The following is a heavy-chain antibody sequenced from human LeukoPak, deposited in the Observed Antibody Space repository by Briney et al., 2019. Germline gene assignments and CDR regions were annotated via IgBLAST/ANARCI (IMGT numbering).Heavy chain of an antibody. CDR2: VYPGDSDT. D-gene: IGHD3-16*01. CDR1: EYSFTTYW. Sequence: GESLKISCKASEYSFTTYWIGWVRQTPEKGLEWIGVVYPGDSDTRYNPPFQGQVTISADKSINTAFLQWSSLKVSDTAMYYCVRPAGGHYDYYYMDVWGKGTAVTVSS. J-gene: IGHJ6*03. CDR3: VRPAGGHYDYYYMDV. V-gene: IGHV5-51*01.